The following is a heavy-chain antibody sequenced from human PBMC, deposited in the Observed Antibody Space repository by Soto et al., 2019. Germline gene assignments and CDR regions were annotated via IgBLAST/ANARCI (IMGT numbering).Heavy chain of an antibody. CDR2: ISTTRTTI. D-gene: IGHD3-16*01. V-gene: IGHV3-48*02. J-gene: IGHJ4*02. Sequence: EVQLVESGGGLVQPGGSRELSCEASGFTFSNYNMNWVRQAPGKGLEWLAYISTTRTTIYYADSVKGRFTIARDNVKSSLYLYMNSLRDEDTAVYYCARDRVGRDYRGQGTLVIVSS. CDR3: ARDRVGRDY. CDR1: GFTFSNYN.